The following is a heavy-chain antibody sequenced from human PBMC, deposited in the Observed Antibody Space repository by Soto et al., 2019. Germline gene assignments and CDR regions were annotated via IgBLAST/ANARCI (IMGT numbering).Heavy chain of an antibody. CDR2: ISAYNGNT. V-gene: IGHV1-18*01. CDR1: GYTFSSYG. Sequence: GASVKVSCTSSGYTFSSYGISWVRKAPGQGLEWMGWISAYNGNTNYAQKLQGRVTMTTDTSTSTAYMELRSLRSDDTAVYYCARREAYYYDSSGYYPDYWGQGTLVTVSS. CDR3: ARREAYYYDSSGYYPDY. J-gene: IGHJ4*02. D-gene: IGHD3-22*01.